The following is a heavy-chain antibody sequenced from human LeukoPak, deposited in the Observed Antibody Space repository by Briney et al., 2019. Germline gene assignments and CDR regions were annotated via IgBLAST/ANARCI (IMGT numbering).Heavy chain of an antibody. Sequence: ASVKVSCKASGYTFTGYYMHWVRQAPGQGLEWMGWINPNSGGTNYAQKFQGRVTMTRDTSISTAYMELSRLRSDDTAVYYCAKDSVVVPAAMGNDYWGQGTLVTVSS. V-gene: IGHV1-2*02. J-gene: IGHJ4*02. D-gene: IGHD2-2*01. CDR1: GYTFTGYY. CDR2: INPNSGGT. CDR3: AKDSVVVPAAMGNDY.